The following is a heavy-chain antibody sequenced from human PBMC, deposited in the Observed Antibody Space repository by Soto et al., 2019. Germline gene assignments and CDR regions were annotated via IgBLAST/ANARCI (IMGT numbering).Heavy chain of an antibody. CDR2: IVPMLGTP. CDR3: ARTGTYSSSLSQYSGMDV. CDR1: GGTFDNFI. Sequence: QVQLVQSGAEVKEPGSSVRVSCKASGGTFDNFIMNWVRQTPGQGLEWMGGIVPMLGTPTYAEKFKGRVTISATGSTSTMYMEVTSLRSEDTAIYYCARTGTYSSSLSQYSGMDVWGQGITVTVSS. J-gene: IGHJ6*02. D-gene: IGHD1-26*01. V-gene: IGHV1-69*01.